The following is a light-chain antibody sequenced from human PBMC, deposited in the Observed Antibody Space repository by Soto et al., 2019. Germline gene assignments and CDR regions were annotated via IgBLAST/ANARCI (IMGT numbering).Light chain of an antibody. CDR1: QSVSSN. V-gene: IGKV3-15*01. Sequence: EIVMTQSPATLSVSPGESATLSCRASQSVSSNVAWYQQKPGQAPRILIYGASTRATGIPARFSGSGSWTEFTLTISSLQSEDFAVYYCQQYNNWPALTFGGGTKVEI. CDR2: GAS. CDR3: QQYNNWPALT. J-gene: IGKJ4*01.